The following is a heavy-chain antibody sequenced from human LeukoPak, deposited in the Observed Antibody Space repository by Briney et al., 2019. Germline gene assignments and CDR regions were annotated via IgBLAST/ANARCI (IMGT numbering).Heavy chain of an antibody. Sequence: GGSLRLSCAGSGFTLSSNWMHWVRQAPGKGLVWVSRIYSDGSRTNYADSVKGRFTISGDNAKNSLYLRMNSLRAEDTALYYCARDSGTCTGCAFDMWGQGTMVTVSS. CDR2: IYSDGSRT. CDR1: GFTLSSNW. J-gene: IGHJ3*02. V-gene: IGHV3-74*01. D-gene: IGHD2-15*01. CDR3: ARDSGTCTGCAFDM.